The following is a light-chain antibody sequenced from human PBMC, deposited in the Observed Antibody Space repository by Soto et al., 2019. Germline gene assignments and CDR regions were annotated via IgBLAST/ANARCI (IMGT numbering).Light chain of an antibody. CDR3: QKYNNAPLT. J-gene: IGKJ4*01. V-gene: IGKV1-27*01. CDR2: GTS. Sequence: DIQMTQSPSSLSASVGDRVTITCRASQGISNFLAWYQQKPGKVPKLLIYGTSTLQSGVPSRFSGSTSGTDFTLTISSLQPEDVATDYCQKYNNAPLTFGGGTKVEIK. CDR1: QGISNF.